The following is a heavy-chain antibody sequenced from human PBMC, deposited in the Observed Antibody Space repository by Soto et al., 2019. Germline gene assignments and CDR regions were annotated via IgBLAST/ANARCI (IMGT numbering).Heavy chain of an antibody. J-gene: IGHJ4*02. CDR1: GFSLTTSGVG. Sequence: QITLNESGPTVVRPTETLTLTCRFSGFSLTTSGVGVGWIRQSPGKAPEWLALIYWDDDKRYSASLKSRLTITKDTTNNQVVLTVSDLDPTDTATYYCAHRVLRTVFGLVTTTAIFFDFWGLGTPVAVSS. CDR3: AHRVLRTVFGLVTTTAIFFDF. D-gene: IGHD3-3*01. V-gene: IGHV2-5*02. CDR2: IYWDDDK.